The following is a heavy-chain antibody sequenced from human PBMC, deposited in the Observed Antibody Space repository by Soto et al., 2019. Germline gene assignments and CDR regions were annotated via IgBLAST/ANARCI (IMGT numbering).Heavy chain of an antibody. V-gene: IGHV1-69*13. D-gene: IGHD3-22*01. Sequence: VASVKVSCKASGGTFSSYAISWVRQAPGQGLEWMGGIIPIFGTANYAQKFQGRVTITADESTSTAYMELSSLRSEDTAVYYCARVPYYDSSGPPGYWGQGTLVTVSS. CDR2: IIPIFGTA. CDR1: GGTFSSYA. J-gene: IGHJ4*02. CDR3: ARVPYYDSSGPPGY.